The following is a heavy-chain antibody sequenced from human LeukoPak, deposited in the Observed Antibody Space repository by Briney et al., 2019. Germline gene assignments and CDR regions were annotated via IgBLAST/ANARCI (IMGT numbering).Heavy chain of an antibody. Sequence: SETLSLTCTVSGDSISRSTYYWAWIRQPPGKGLEWIGSVYYGRSPYYNPSLESRATISVDTSKNHLSLKMSSVTAADTAVYYCARSSGTGTFSYWGQGTLVTVSS. D-gene: IGHD6-25*01. CDR3: ARSSGTGTFSY. J-gene: IGHJ4*02. CDR1: GDSISRSTYY. CDR2: VYYGRSP. V-gene: IGHV4-39*02.